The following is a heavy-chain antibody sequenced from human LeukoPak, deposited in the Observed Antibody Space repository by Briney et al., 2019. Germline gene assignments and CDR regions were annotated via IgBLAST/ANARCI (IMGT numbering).Heavy chain of an antibody. Sequence: PGGSLRLSCAASGFTVSSNYMSWVRQAPGKGLEWVSLIYSGGSTYYADSVKGRFTISRDNSKNTLYLQMNSLRAEDTAVYYCARDDCSTSCYSGYWGQGTLVTVSS. CDR1: GFTVSSNY. D-gene: IGHD2-2*01. J-gene: IGHJ4*02. V-gene: IGHV3-53*01. CDR3: ARDDCSTSCYSGY. CDR2: IYSGGST.